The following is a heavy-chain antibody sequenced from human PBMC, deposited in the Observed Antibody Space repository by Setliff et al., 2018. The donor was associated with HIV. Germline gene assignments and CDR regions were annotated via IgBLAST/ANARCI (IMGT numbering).Heavy chain of an antibody. J-gene: IGHJ4*02. D-gene: IGHD1-26*01. V-gene: IGHV4-38-2*01. CDR2: IHHSGTT. Sequence: SETLSLTCAVSGHSISSGYYWAWIRQSPGKGLDWIGSIHHSGTTYYNPSLKSRVTISVDTTTNQVSLQVNSVTAVDTAVYYCARVPHRVVGTTTLLYHFDYWGLGTLVTVSS. CDR3: ARVPHRVVGTTTLLYHFDY. CDR1: GHSISSGYY.